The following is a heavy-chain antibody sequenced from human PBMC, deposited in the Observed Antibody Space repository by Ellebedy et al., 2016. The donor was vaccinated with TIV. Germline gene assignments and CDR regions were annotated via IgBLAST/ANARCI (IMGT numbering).Heavy chain of an antibody. Sequence: GESLKISXAASGFTFSSYAMSWVRQAPGKGLEWVSAISGSGGSTYYADSVKGRFTISRDNSKNTLYLQMNSLRAEDTAVYYCAKDIEEDYDYGDHPLDYWGQGTLVTVSS. J-gene: IGHJ4*02. CDR2: ISGSGGST. V-gene: IGHV3-23*01. CDR1: GFTFSSYA. CDR3: AKDIEEDYDYGDHPLDY. D-gene: IGHD4-17*01.